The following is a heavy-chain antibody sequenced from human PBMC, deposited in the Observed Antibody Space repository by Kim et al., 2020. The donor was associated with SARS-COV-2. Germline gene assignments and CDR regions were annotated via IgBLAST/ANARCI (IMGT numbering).Heavy chain of an antibody. CDR1: GGSISSSSYY. D-gene: IGHD1-1*01. CDR2: IYYSGST. V-gene: IGHV4-39*01. Sequence: SETLSLTCTVSGGSISSSSYYWGWIRQPPGKGLEWIGSIYYSGSTYYNPSLKSRVTISVDTSKNQFSLKLSSVTAADTAVYYCASGNDPYYGMDVWGQG. J-gene: IGHJ6*02. CDR3: ASGNDPYYGMDV.